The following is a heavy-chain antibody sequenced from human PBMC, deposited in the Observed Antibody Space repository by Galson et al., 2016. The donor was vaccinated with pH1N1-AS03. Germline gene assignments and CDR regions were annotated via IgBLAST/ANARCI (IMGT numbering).Heavy chain of an antibody. CDR1: GFTFSTHT. D-gene: IGHD4-17*01. V-gene: IGHV3-7*01. Sequence: SLRLSCAASGFTFSTHTMHWVRQAPGKGLEWVANIKEDGSEKSYVDSVKGRFTISRDHSKNSLYLQMNSLRVEDTALCYCARYGISPWFEPWGQGTLVTVSS. CDR3: ARYGISPWFEP. CDR2: IKEDGSEK. J-gene: IGHJ5*02.